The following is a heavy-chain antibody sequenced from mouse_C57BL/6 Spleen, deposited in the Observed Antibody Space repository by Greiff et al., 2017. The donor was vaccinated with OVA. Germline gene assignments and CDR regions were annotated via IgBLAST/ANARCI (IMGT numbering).Heavy chain of an antibody. J-gene: IGHJ1*03. CDR1: GYAFSSYW. CDR3: AGGSSYVGNWYFDV. D-gene: IGHD1-1*01. Sequence: VQLQQSGAELVKPGASVKISCKASGYAFSSYWMNWVKQRPGKGLEWIGQIYPGDGDTNYNGKFKGKATLTADKSSSTAYMQLSSLTSEDSAVYFCAGGSSYVGNWYFDVGGTGTTVTVSS. V-gene: IGHV1-80*01. CDR2: IYPGDGDT.